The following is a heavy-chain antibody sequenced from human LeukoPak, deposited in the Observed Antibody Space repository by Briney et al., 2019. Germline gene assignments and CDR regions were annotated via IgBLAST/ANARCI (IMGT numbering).Heavy chain of an antibody. CDR2: ISSSSSTI. V-gene: IGHV3-48*01. CDR3: ARGRNYYGSGSYFNWFDP. CDR1: GFTFSSYS. D-gene: IGHD3-10*01. Sequence: GGSLRLSCAASGFTFSSYSMNWVRQAPGKGLEWVSYISSSSSTIYYADSVKGRFTISRDNAKNSLYLQMNSLRAEDTAVYYCARGRNYYGSGSYFNWFDPWGQGTLVTVSS. J-gene: IGHJ5*02.